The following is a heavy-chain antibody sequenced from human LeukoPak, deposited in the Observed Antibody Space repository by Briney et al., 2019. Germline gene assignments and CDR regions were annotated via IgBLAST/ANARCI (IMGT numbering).Heavy chain of an antibody. Sequence: SVKVSCKASGGTFSSYAISWVRQAPGQGLEWTGMIIPILGIANYAQKFQGRVTITADKSTSTAYMELRSLKSDDTAVYYCARVPVDFGVALNWFDPSGQGTLVTVSS. V-gene: IGHV1-69*04. CDR3: ARVPVDFGVALNWFDP. CDR1: GGTFSSYA. J-gene: IGHJ5*02. CDR2: IIPILGIA. D-gene: IGHD3-3*01.